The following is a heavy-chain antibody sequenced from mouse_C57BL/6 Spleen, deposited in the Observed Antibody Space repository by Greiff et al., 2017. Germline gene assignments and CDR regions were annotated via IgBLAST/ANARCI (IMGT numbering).Heavy chain of an antibody. CDR3: ARRDFYWYFDV. Sequence: VKLQQPGAELVRPGTSVKLSCKASGYTFTSYWMHWVKQRPGQGLEWIGVIDPSDSYTNYNQKFKGKATLTVDTSSSTAYMQLSSLTSEDSAVYYCARRDFYWYFDVWGTGTTVTVSS. J-gene: IGHJ1*03. V-gene: IGHV1-59*01. CDR1: GYTFTSYW. CDR2: IDPSDSYT.